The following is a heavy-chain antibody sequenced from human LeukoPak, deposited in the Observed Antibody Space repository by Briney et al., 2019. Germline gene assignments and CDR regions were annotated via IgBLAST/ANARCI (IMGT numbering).Heavy chain of an antibody. Sequence: GGSLRLSCAASGFTVSNIYMSWVRQAPGKGLEWVSVIYSGGGTFYSDSVKGRFIISRDNSKNTLYLQMNGLRAEDTAVYYCAKDRKVRQQLATGYFDYWGQGTLVTVSS. CDR3: AKDRKVRQQLATGYFDY. J-gene: IGHJ4*02. D-gene: IGHD6-13*01. V-gene: IGHV3-53*01. CDR1: GFTVSNIY. CDR2: IYSGGGT.